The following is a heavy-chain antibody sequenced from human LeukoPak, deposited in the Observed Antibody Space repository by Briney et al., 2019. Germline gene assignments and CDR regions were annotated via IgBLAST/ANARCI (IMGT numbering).Heavy chain of an antibody. V-gene: IGHV3-30*04. J-gene: IGHJ4*02. CDR2: ISYDGRNE. Sequence: GGSLRLSCEASGFTFSAHSMTWVRQAPGKGLEWVAVISYDGRNEYYADSVKGRFTISRDNSKNTLYLQMHSLRAEDTAVYYCARDRSSYEYYFDYWGQGTLVTVSS. D-gene: IGHD5-12*01. CDR1: GFTFSAHS. CDR3: ARDRSSYEYYFDY.